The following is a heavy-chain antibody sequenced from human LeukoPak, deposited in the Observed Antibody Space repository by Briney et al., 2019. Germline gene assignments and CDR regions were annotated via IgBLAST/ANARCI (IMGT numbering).Heavy chain of an antibody. D-gene: IGHD3-16*02. Sequence: GGSLRLSCAASGFTVSSNYMSWVRQAPGKGLEWVSSISSSSSYIYYADSVKGRFTISRDNAKNSLYLQMNSLRAEDTAVYYCARGYDYVWGSYRYNEAIDYWGQGTLVTVSS. V-gene: IGHV3-21*04. CDR3: ARGYDYVWGSYRYNEAIDY. J-gene: IGHJ4*02. CDR1: GFTVSSNY. CDR2: ISSSSSYI.